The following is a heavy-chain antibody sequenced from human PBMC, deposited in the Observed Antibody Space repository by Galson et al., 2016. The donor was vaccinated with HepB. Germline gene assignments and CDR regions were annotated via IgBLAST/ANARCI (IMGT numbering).Heavy chain of an antibody. V-gene: IGHV3-11*04. J-gene: IGHJ4*02. CDR1: GFTFSYYY. CDR3: AREPVRLDDLLTGPPKNPDY. CDR2: ISGDGRTI. Sequence: SLRLSCAASGFTFSYYYMSWIRQAPGKGLEWVSYISGDGRTINYADSVKGRFTISRGNAKNSLYLQMNSLRAEDTAVYYCAREPVRLDDLLTGPPKNPDYGDQGTLVTGSS. D-gene: IGHD3-9*01.